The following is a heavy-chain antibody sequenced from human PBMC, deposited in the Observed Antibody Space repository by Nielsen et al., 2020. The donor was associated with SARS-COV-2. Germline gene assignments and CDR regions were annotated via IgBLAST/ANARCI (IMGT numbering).Heavy chain of an antibody. V-gene: IGHV3-15*01. CDR1: GFTFSNAW. CDR3: TTGRYGSGSYRSNWFDP. CDR2: IKSKTDGGTT. Sequence: GESLKISCAASGFTFSNAWMRWVRQAPGKGLEWVGRIKSKTDGGTTDYAAPVKGRFTISRDDSKNTLYLQMNSLKTEDTAVYYCTTGRYGSGSYRSNWFDPWGQGTLVTVSS. D-gene: IGHD3-10*01. J-gene: IGHJ5*02.